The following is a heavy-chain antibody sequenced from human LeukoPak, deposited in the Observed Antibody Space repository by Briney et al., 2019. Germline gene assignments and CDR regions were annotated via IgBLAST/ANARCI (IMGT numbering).Heavy chain of an antibody. D-gene: IGHD6-6*01. V-gene: IGHV7-4-1*02. CDR3: ARSSRDGPPDY. CDR2: INTNTGNP. CDR1: GYTFISYA. Sequence: ASVKVSCKASGYTFISYAMNWVRQAPGQGLEWMGWINTNTGNPTYAQGFTGRFVFSLDTSVSTAYLQISSLKAEDTAIYYCARSSRDGPPDYWGQGTLVTVSS. J-gene: IGHJ4*02.